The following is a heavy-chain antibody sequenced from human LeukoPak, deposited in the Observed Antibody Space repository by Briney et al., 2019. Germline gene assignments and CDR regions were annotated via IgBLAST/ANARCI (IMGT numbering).Heavy chain of an antibody. CDR1: GFTFSDYY. Sequence: GGSLRLSCAASGFTFSDYYMSWIRQAPGKGLEWISYISSSGSTVYYADSVKGRFTISRDNAKNSLYLQMNSLRAEDTAVYYCAKASDFDSSGFPIDVFDFWGQGLLVSVAS. D-gene: IGHD3-22*01. V-gene: IGHV3-11*04. CDR2: ISSSGSTV. J-gene: IGHJ4*02. CDR3: AKASDFDSSGFPIDVFDF.